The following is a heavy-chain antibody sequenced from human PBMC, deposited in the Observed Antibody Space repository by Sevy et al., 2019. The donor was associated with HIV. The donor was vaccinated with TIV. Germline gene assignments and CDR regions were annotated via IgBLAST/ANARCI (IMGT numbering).Heavy chain of an antibody. J-gene: IGHJ4*02. CDR2: IWLTVAT. Sequence: GGSLRLSCTVSGVTVSSNFISWVRQAPGKGLEWVSVIWLTVATYYADSVKGRFTISRDNSKNTVYLDMSSLRADDTAVYFCARGKHVSDYYGSFDYWGQGTLVTVSS. CDR3: ARGKHVSDYYGSFDY. D-gene: IGHD3-3*01. CDR1: GVTVSSNF. V-gene: IGHV3-53*01.